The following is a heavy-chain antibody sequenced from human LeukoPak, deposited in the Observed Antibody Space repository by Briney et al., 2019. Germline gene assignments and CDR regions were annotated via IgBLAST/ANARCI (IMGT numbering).Heavy chain of an antibody. CDR3: AKGIFGVVITLDF. D-gene: IGHD3-3*01. J-gene: IGHJ4*02. Sequence: GGSLRLSCAASGFTFSSYAMSWVRQAPGKGLEWVSAISCSGGSTYYADSVKGRFTISRDNSKNTLYLQMNSLRAEDTAVYYCAKGIFGVVITLDFWGQGTLVTVSS. V-gene: IGHV3-23*01. CDR2: ISCSGGST. CDR1: GFTFSSYA.